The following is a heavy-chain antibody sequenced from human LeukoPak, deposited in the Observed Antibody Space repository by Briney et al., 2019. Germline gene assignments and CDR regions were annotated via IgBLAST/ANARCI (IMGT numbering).Heavy chain of an antibody. V-gene: IGHV4-30-2*01. CDR1: GGSISSGGYY. CDR2: IYHSGST. Sequence: SETLSLTCTVSGGSISSGGYYWSWIRQPPGKGLEWIGYIYHSGSTSYNPSLKSRVTISVVRSKNQFSLMLSSVTAADTAFYYCARDLGTGGGSYYFDYWGQGTLATVSS. CDR3: ARDLGTGGGSYYFDY. D-gene: IGHD7-27*01. J-gene: IGHJ4*02.